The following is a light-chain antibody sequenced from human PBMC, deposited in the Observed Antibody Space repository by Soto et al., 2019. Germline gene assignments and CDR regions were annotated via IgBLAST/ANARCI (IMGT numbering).Light chain of an antibody. J-gene: IGKJ1*01. V-gene: IGKV4-1*01. CDR1: QSVLKSSNNKNS. CDR3: QQYYITPRT. CDR2: WAS. Sequence: DIVMTQSPDSLAVSLGERATINCKSSQSVLKSSNNKNSLSWYQQKPGQPPKLLIYWASTRESGVPDRFSGSGSGTDFTLTINSLQAEDVAVYYCQQYYITPRTFGQGTKVEIK.